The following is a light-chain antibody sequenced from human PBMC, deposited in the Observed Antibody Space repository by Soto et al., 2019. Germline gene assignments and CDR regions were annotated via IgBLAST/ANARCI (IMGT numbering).Light chain of an antibody. CDR3: QHYHSSLFT. V-gene: IGKV1-16*02. CDR1: QDITNH. Sequence: DIQMTQSPSSLSASVGDRVTISCRASQDITNHLAWYQQKPGKAPKFLIYTASTLQTGVPSKFSGSGSGTDFTLTISSLQPEDFATYFCQHYHSSLFTFGQGTQLEIK. J-gene: IGKJ1*01. CDR2: TAS.